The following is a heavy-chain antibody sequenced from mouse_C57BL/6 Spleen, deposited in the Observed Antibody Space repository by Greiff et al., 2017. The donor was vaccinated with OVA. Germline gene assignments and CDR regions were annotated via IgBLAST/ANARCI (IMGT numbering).Heavy chain of an antibody. V-gene: IGHV2-2*01. J-gene: IGHJ1*03. CDR3: ARIPVYWYFDV. Sequence: QVQLKESGPGLVQPSPTLSITCTASGFSLTSYGVHWVRQSPGHGLEWIGVIWSGGSNDYNAAFIARLGISTDNSKSQVFFKMNSVQADDTAIDYYARIPVYWYFDVWGTGTTVTVSS. CDR2: IWSGGSN. CDR1: GFSLTSYG.